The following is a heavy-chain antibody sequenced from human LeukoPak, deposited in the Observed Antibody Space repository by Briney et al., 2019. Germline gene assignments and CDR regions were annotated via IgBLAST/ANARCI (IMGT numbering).Heavy chain of an antibody. CDR3: ARGPTVTTKRNWFDP. J-gene: IGHJ5*02. V-gene: IGHV1-24*01. Sequence: ASVKVSCKVSGYTLTELSMHWVRQAPGKGLEWMGGFDPEDGETIYAQKFQGRVTMTEDTSTDTAYMELSSLRSEDTAVYYCARGPTVTTKRNWFDPWGQGTLVTVSS. CDR2: FDPEDGET. D-gene: IGHD4-17*01. CDR1: GYTLTELS.